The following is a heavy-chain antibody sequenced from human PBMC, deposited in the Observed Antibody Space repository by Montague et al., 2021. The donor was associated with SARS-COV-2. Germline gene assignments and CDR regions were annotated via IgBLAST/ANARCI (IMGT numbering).Heavy chain of an antibody. D-gene: IGHD3-22*01. J-gene: IGHJ4*02. V-gene: IGHV4-59*08. CDR3: ASRYDSSGYYVF. CDR1: GGSISSYY. Sequence: SETLSLTCTVSGGSISSYYWSWIRQPPGKGLEWIGYIYYTRSTNYNPSLRSRVTISVDTSKKQFSLKLNSVTAADTAVYYCASRYDSSGYYVFWGQGTLVTVSS. CDR2: IYYTRST.